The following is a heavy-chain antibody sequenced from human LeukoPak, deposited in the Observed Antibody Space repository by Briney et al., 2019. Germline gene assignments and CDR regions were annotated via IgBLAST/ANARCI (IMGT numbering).Heavy chain of an antibody. D-gene: IGHD6-13*01. CDR1: GFTVSSSY. CDR2: IYSGGST. CDR3: AREIAAAGTAFDY. V-gene: IGHV3-53*01. J-gene: IGHJ4*02. Sequence: PGGSLRLSCEASGFTVSSSYMNWVRQAPGKGLEWVSIIYSGGSTYYAESVKGRFTISRDNSKNTLYLQMDNLRAEDTAVYYCAREIAAAGTAFDYWGQGTLVTVSS.